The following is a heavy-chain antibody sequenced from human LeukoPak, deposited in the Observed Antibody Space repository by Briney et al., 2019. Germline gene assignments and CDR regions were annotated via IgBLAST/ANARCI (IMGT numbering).Heavy chain of an antibody. CDR2: IIPIFGTA. CDR3: AREGVVGQQLYYYYMDV. V-gene: IGHV1-69*01. CDR1: GGTFTSYA. J-gene: IGHJ6*03. D-gene: IGHD6-13*01. Sequence: SVKVSCKASGGTFTSYAISWVRQAPGQGLEWMGGIIPIFGTANYAQKFQGRVTITADESTSTAYMELSSLRSEDTAVYYCAREGVVGQQLYYYYMDVWGKGTTVTVSS.